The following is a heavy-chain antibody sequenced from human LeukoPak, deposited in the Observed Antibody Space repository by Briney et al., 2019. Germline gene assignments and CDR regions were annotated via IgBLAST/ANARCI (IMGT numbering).Heavy chain of an antibody. J-gene: IGHJ4*02. CDR1: GFTFSSYA. V-gene: IGHV3-23*01. CDR2: ISGSGGST. Sequence: GGSLRLSCAASGFTFSSYAMSWVRQAPGKGLEWVSAISGSGGSTYYADSVKGWFTISRDNSKNTLYLQMNSLRAEDTAVYYCAKAGHSSSWISDYWGQGTLVTVSS. D-gene: IGHD6-13*01. CDR3: AKAGHSSSWISDY.